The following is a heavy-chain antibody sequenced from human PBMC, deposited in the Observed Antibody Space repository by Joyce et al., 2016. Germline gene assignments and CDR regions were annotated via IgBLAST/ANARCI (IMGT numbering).Heavy chain of an antibody. D-gene: IGHD2-15*01. V-gene: IGHV3-49*05. J-gene: IGHJ5*02. Sequence: EVQLVESGGGLVKPGRSLRLSCTSFGFIFGDYAMNWFRQAPGKGLEWVGFIRSKAYGGTTDYAASVKGRFTISRDDSKSIAYLQMNSLKTEDTAVYYCTRIGDCSGGSCYEGWFDPWGQGTLVTVSS. CDR1: GFIFGDYA. CDR3: TRIGDCSGGSCYEGWFDP. CDR2: IRSKAYGGTT.